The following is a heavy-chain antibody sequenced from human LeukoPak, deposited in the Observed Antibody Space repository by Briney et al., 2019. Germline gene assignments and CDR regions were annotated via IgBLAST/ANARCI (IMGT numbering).Heavy chain of an antibody. V-gene: IGHV2-5*02. J-gene: IGHJ5*02. CDR2: IYWDDDK. CDR1: GFSLSTSGVG. Sequence: SGPTLVNPTQTLTLTCTFSGFSLSTSGVGVGWIRQPPGKALEWLALIYWDDDKRYSPSLKSRLTITKDTSKNQVVLTMTNMDPVDTATYYCAHRRGLPGIGETLNWFDPWGQGTLVTVSS. CDR3: AHRRGLPGIGETLNWFDP. D-gene: IGHD3-10*01.